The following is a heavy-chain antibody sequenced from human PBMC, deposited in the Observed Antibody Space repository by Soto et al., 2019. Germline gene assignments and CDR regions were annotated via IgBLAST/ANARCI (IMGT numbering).Heavy chain of an antibody. D-gene: IGHD1-26*01. CDR3: VRDRESGTYGRAFDY. J-gene: IGHJ4*02. CDR2: ISYDGDTK. CDR1: GFTFSSYA. V-gene: IGHV3-30-3*01. Sequence: QVQLVESGGGVVQPGTSLRLSCAASGFTFSSYAMHWVRQAPGKGLECVAIISYDGDTKYYPDSVKGRFTISRDNSKNTLSLQMNSLRAEDTAVYYCVRDRESGTYGRAFDYWGQGTLVTVSS.